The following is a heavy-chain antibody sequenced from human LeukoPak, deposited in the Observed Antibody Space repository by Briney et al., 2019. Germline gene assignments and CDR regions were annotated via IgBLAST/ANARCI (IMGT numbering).Heavy chain of an antibody. CDR2: IYTSGST. D-gene: IGHD3-22*01. Sequence: SETLSLTCTVSGGSISSYYWGWIRQPAGKGLEWIGRIYTSGSTNYNPSLKSRVTMSVDTSKNQFSLKLSSVTAADTAVYYCATRTTYYYDSSGADAFDIWGQGTMVTVSS. CDR3: ATRTTYYYDSSGADAFDI. CDR1: GGSISSYY. J-gene: IGHJ3*02. V-gene: IGHV4-4*07.